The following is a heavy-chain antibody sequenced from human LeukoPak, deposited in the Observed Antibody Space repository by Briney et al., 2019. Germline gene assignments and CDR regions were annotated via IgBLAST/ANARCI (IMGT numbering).Heavy chain of an antibody. D-gene: IGHD3-10*02. Sequence: GGSLRLSCAASGFTLSTSSITWVRQAPGKGLEWVSSITSSRIYIYYADSVKGRFTISRDNAKNSLYLQMNSLRAEDTAVYYCAELGITMIGGVWGKGTTVTISS. CDR1: GFTLSTSS. CDR2: ITSSRIYI. V-gene: IGHV3-21*01. J-gene: IGHJ6*04. CDR3: AELGITMIGGV.